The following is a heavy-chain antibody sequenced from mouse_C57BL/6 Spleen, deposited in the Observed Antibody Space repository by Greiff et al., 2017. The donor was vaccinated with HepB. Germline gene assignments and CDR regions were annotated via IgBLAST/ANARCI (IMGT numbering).Heavy chain of an antibody. J-gene: IGHJ3*01. CDR2: INPSNGGT. CDR3: ARDSAYYSNQFAY. V-gene: IGHV1-53*01. D-gene: IGHD2-5*01. Sequence: QVQLQQPGTELVKPGASVKLSCKASGYTFTSYWMHWVKQRPGQGLEWIGNINPSNGGTNYNEKFKSKATLTVDKSSSTAYMQLSSLTSEDAAVYYCARDSAYYSNQFAYWGQGTLVTVSA. CDR1: GYTFTSYW.